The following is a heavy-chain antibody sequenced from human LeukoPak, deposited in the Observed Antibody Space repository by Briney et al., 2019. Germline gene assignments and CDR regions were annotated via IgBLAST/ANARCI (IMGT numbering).Heavy chain of an antibody. Sequence: GGSLRLSCAASGFTVSSNYMSWVRQAPGKGLEWVSVIYSGGSTYYADSVKGRFTISRDNSKNTLYLQMNSLRADDTAVYYCARDDLGVYSDFDYWGQGTLVTVSS. CDR3: ARDDLGVYSDFDY. J-gene: IGHJ4*02. D-gene: IGHD2-15*01. CDR1: GFTVSSNY. CDR2: IYSGGST. V-gene: IGHV3-53*05.